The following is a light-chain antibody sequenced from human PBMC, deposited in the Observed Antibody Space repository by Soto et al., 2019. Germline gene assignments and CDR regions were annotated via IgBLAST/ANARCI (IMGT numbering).Light chain of an antibody. CDR2: WAS. CDR3: QQYHSMPWT. Sequence: DIVMTQSPDSLAVSLGERATINCKSSQSLLHRRDNNNYLAWYQQKPGQPPKLLLYWASTRESGVPDRFSGSGSWTDFTLTISNLQAADVAIYYCQQYHSMPWTFGQGTKVEMK. V-gene: IGKV4-1*01. CDR1: QSLLHRRDNNNY. J-gene: IGKJ1*01.